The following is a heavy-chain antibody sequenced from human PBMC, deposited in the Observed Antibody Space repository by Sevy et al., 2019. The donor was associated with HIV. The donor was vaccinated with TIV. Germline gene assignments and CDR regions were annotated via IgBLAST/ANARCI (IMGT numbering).Heavy chain of an antibody. J-gene: IGHJ4*02. CDR1: GFIFSNAW. V-gene: IGHV3-15*01. Sequence: GGSLRLSCGASGFIFSNAWMRWVRQAPGKGLEWVGRIKSKADGGTPDYTGPVKGTFTISKADSIMNLNLQMNSLRTDVTAVYYCGYSEYGYYYDYWGQGTLVTVSS. D-gene: IGHD1-26*01. CDR2: IKSKADGGTP. CDR3: GYSEYGYYYDY.